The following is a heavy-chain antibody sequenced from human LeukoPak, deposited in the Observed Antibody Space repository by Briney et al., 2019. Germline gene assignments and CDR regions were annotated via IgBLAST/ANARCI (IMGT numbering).Heavy chain of an antibody. CDR3: ARGFGCDY. CDR2: IYPASGDT. CDR1: GYIFTGYY. J-gene: IGHJ4*02. V-gene: IGHV1-2*06. Sequence: ASVKVSCKASGYIFTGYYVYWVRQAPGQGLEWMGRIYPASGDTNYAQKFQGRVTMTRDTSISTAYMELSSLRSEDTAVYYCARGFGCDYWGQGTLVTVSS. D-gene: IGHD3-10*01.